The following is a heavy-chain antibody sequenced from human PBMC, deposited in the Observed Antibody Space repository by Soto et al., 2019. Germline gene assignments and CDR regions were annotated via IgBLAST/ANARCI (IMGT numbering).Heavy chain of an antibody. J-gene: IGHJ4*02. CDR3: ARGKPQYYFDY. V-gene: IGHV4-31*03. CDR2: IYYSGST. CDR1: GGSISSGGYY. Sequence: SETLSLTCTVSGGSISSGGYYWRWIRQHPGKGLEWIGYIYYSGSTYYNPSLKSRVTISVDTSKNQFSLKLSSVTAADTAVYYCARGKPQYYFDYWGQGTLVTVSS. D-gene: IGHD4-4*01.